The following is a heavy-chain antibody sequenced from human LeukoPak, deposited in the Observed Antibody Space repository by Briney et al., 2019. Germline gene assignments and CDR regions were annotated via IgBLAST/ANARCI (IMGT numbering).Heavy chain of an antibody. CDR1: GFTLSDYY. Sequence: GGSLRLSCAASGFTLSDYYMSWIRQAPGKGLEWVSYISSSGSTIYYADSVKGRFTISRDNAKNSLYLQMNSLRAEDTAVYYCARDRRRLVGAISYYFDYWGQGTLVTVSS. D-gene: IGHD1-26*01. J-gene: IGHJ4*02. V-gene: IGHV3-11*04. CDR2: ISSSGSTI. CDR3: ARDRRRLVGAISYYFDY.